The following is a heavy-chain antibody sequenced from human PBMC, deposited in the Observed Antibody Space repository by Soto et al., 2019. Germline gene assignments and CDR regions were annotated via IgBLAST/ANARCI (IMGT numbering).Heavy chain of an antibody. CDR2: SRDKPQGYST. Sequence: GGSLRLSCAGSGFTLSDHCIDWVRQAPGKGLEWVGRSRDKPQGYSTAYAASVKGRFTTSRDESKNSAYLQMNSLKTEDTAVYYCVRATYFSDSSGYTRCLDYWGQGTLVTVSS. CDR1: GFTLSDHC. J-gene: IGHJ4*02. D-gene: IGHD3-22*01. V-gene: IGHV3-72*01. CDR3: VRATYFSDSSGYTRCLDY.